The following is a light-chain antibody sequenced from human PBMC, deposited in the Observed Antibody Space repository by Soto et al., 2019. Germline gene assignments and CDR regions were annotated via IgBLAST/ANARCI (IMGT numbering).Light chain of an antibody. V-gene: IGKV1-17*03. J-gene: IGKJ5*01. CDR3: QQYNNWPSIT. CDR2: GAF. Sequence: DIQMTQSPSAMSASVGDRFTITCRASQVINDNLAWFQQKPGQVPKRLIYGAFSLQRGVPSRFSGSGSGTEFTLTIGSLQPEDFAVYYCQQYNNWPSITFGQGTRLEIK. CDR1: QVINDN.